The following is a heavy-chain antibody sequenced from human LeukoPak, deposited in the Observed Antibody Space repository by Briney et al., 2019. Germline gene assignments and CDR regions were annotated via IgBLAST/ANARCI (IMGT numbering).Heavy chain of an antibody. J-gene: IGHJ4*02. V-gene: IGHV1-18*01. CDR1: GYTFTSYG. CDR2: ISAYNGNT. CDR3: TRDLVGGIWASGY. Sequence: ASVKVSCKASGYTFTSYGISWVRQAPGQGLEWMGWISAYNGNTNYAQKLQGRVTMTTDTSTSTPYMELRSLRSDDTAVYYCTRDLVGGIWASGYWGQGALVTVSS. D-gene: IGHD3-16*01.